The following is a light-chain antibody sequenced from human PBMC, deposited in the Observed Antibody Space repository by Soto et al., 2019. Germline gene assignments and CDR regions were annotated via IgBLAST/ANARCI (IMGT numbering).Light chain of an antibody. J-gene: IGLJ1*01. Sequence: LNQPGSGDGLHLQSLSIFYTGKSSDVGAYDFVSWYQQHPDKAPKLMIYEVSNRPSGVSNRFSGSKSVNTATLTISGLQAEDEADYYCSSYTSSSTRVFGTGTKVTVL. CDR1: SSDVGAYDF. CDR2: EVS. V-gene: IGLV2-14*03. CDR3: SSYTSSSTRV.